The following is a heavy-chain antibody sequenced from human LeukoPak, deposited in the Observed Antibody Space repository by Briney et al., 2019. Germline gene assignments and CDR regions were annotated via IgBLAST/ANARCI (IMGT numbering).Heavy chain of an antibody. CDR1: GFTFSSYE. Sequence: GGSLRLSCAASGFTFSSYEMNWVRQAPGKGLEWVSYISSSGSTIYYADSVKGRFTISRDNAKNSLYLQMNSLRAEDTAVYYCAKGFGSGYSPGLDYWGQGTLVTVSS. D-gene: IGHD3-22*01. V-gene: IGHV3-48*03. J-gene: IGHJ4*02. CDR2: ISSSGSTI. CDR3: AKGFGSGYSPGLDY.